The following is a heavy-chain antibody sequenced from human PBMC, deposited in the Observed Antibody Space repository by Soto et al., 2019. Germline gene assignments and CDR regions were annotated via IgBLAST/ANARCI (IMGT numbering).Heavy chain of an antibody. Sequence: PGESLKISCKGSGYSFTSYWIGWVRQMPGKGLEWMGIIYPGDSDTRYSPSFQGQVTISADKSISTAYLQWSSLKASDTAMYYCAGKWGVAGTLLDLWGQGRLVSVSS. CDR2: IYPGDSDT. D-gene: IGHD6-19*01. CDR1: GYSFTSYW. J-gene: IGHJ4*02. V-gene: IGHV5-51*01. CDR3: AGKWGVAGTLLDL.